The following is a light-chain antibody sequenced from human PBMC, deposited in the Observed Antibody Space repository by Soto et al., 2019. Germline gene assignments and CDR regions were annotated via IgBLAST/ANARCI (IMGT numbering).Light chain of an antibody. Sequence: DIQMTQSPSTLSGSVGDRVTITCRASQSISSRLAWYQLKPGKAPKLLMSDASNLERGVPSTFSGSGSGTEFTLTISSLEPEDFAVYYCQQRNNWPSFGQGTRLEIK. CDR1: QSISSR. CDR2: DAS. J-gene: IGKJ5*01. CDR3: QQRNNWPS. V-gene: IGKV1-5*01.